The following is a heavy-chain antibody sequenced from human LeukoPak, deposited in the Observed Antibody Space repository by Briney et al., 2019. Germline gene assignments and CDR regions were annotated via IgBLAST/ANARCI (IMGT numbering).Heavy chain of an antibody. CDR3: ATQVETAREGGFDY. V-gene: IGHV1-45*02. D-gene: IGHD5-18*01. Sequence: GASVKVSCKASGYTFTGYYVHWVRQAPGQAPEWMGWITLFNGNTKYAQKLQDRVTITRDRSMSTAYMELSSLRSEDTAIYYCATQVETAREGGFDYWGQGTLVTVSS. CDR2: ITLFNGNT. J-gene: IGHJ4*02. CDR1: GYTFTGYY.